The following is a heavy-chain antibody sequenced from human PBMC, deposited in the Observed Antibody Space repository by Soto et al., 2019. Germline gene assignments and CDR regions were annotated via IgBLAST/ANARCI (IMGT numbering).Heavy chain of an antibody. Sequence: GGSLRLSCAASGFTFSSYAMSWVRQAPGKGLEWVSAISGSGGSTYYADSVKGRFTVSRDNAKNTLYLQMNSLRDEDTAVYYCARVPLIQERPLAPNFYYGLDVWGQGTAVTVSS. J-gene: IGHJ6*02. CDR1: GFTFSSYA. CDR2: ISGSGGST. V-gene: IGHV3-23*01. D-gene: IGHD2-21*01. CDR3: ARVPLIQERPLAPNFYYGLDV.